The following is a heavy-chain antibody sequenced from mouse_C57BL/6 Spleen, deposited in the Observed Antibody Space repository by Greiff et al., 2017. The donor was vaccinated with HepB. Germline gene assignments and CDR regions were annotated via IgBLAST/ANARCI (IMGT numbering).Heavy chain of an antibody. CDR1: GYTFTSYW. V-gene: IGHV1-53*01. J-gene: IGHJ1*03. D-gene: IGHD1-1*01. CDR2: INPSNGGT. CDR3: ARDPYYGSSRYFDV. Sequence: VQLQQSGTELVKPGASVKLSCKASGYTFTSYWMHWVKQRPGQGLEWIGNINPSNGGTNYNEKFKSKATLTVDKSSSTAYMQLSSLTSEDSAVYYCARDPYYGSSRYFDVWGTGTTVTVSS.